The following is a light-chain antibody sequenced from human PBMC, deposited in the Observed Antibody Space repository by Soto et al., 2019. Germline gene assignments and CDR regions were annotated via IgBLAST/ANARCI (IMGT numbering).Light chain of an antibody. V-gene: IGLV1-47*01. Sequence: QSVLTQPPSASGAPGQRVTISCSGSSSNIGSHSVNWYQKVPGTAPKLLVYRNDQRPYGVPDRFSGSKSGTSASLAISRLRSEDEAEYFCSTWDDSLSGIIFGGGTKLTVL. J-gene: IGLJ2*01. CDR3: STWDDSLSGII. CDR1: SSNIGSHS. CDR2: RND.